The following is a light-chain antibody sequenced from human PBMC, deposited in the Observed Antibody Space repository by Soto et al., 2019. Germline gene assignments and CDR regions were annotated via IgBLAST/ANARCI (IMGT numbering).Light chain of an antibody. CDR1: QSVSSN. Sequence: EIVMTQSPSTLSVSPGERATLSCRASQSVSSNLAWYQQKPGQAPRLIIYDASTRGTGVPARFSGSGSGTEFSLTISSLQSEDSAVYYCQQYHKWSLSTFGQGTKVDIK. CDR2: DAS. V-gene: IGKV3-15*01. CDR3: QQYHKWSLST. J-gene: IGKJ1*01.